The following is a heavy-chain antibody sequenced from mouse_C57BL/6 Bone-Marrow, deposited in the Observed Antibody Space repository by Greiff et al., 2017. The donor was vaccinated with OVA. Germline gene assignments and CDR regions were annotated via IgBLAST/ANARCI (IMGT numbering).Heavy chain of an antibody. V-gene: IGHV1-58*01. D-gene: IGHD2-4*01. J-gene: IGHJ3*01. CDR2: IYIGNGYI. Sequence: VQLKESGAELVRPGSSVKMSCTTSGFTFRSYGINWVKQRPGPGLEWIGYIYIGNGYIEYYEKFKGKVTLTSDTSSRTADMQLSSLTSEDSAIYFCARERRMGLRGGFAYWGQGTLVTVSA. CDR1: GFTFRSYG. CDR3: ARERRMGLRGGFAY.